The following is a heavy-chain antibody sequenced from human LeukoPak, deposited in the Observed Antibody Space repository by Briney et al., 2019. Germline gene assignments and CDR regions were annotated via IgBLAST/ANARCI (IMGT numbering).Heavy chain of an antibody. CDR1: DDSISSSNYY. Sequence: SETLSLTCSVSDDSISSSNYYWGWIRQPPGKGLEWIGTIYYSGNTYYNPSLKGRVSISVDTSKSQFSLRLHSVTAADTAMYYCVRSPFSSFTWFDHWGQGALVTVSS. V-gene: IGHV4-39*01. CDR3: VRSPFSSFTWFDH. CDR2: IYYSGNT. J-gene: IGHJ5*02.